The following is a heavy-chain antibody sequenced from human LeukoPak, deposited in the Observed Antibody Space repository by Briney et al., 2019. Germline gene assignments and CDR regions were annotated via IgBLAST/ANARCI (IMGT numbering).Heavy chain of an antibody. J-gene: IGHJ6*03. CDR3: ASHPTDVVDYYMDV. CDR1: GFIFSSYE. CDR2: ISSSGSTI. V-gene: IGHV3-48*03. D-gene: IGHD2-2*01. Sequence: PGGSLRLSCAASGFIFSSYEMNWVRQAPGKGLEWVSYISSSGSTIYYADSVKGRFTISRDNAKNSLYLQMNSLRAEDTAVYYCASHPTDVVDYYMDVWGKGTTVTISS.